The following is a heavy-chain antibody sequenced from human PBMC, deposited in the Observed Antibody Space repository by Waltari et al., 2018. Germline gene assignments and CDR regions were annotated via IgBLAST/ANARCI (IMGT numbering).Heavy chain of an antibody. CDR3: AREASGEVCSSTSCHTHYRFDY. D-gene: IGHD2-2*02. CDR2: INPSGGST. Sequence: QVQLVQSGAEVKKPGASVKVSCKASGYTFTSYYMHWVRQAPGQGLEWMGIINPSGGSTSYAQKFQGRVTMTRDTSTSTVYMELSSLRSEDTAVYYCAREASGEVCSSTSCHTHYRFDYWGQGTLVTASS. J-gene: IGHJ4*02. CDR1: GYTFTSYY. V-gene: IGHV1-46*01.